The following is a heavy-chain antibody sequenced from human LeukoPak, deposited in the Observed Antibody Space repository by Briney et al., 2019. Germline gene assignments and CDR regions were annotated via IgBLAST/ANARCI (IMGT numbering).Heavy chain of an antibody. CDR2: IYYSGSN. D-gene: IGHD5-24*01. Sequence: PSETLSLTCTVSGVSISSYYWSWIRQPPGKGLEWVGYIYYSGSNNYNPSLKSRVTISVDTSKNQLSLKLSSVTAADTGVYYCARDGDGYNWGYFDYGDQGTLAIVSS. V-gene: IGHV4-59*01. CDR3: ARDGDGYNWGYFDY. J-gene: IGHJ4*02. CDR1: GVSISSYY.